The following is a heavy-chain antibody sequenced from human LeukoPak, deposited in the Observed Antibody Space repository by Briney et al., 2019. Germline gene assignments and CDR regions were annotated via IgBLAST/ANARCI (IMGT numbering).Heavy chain of an antibody. V-gene: IGHV4-38-2*01. D-gene: IGHD1-20*01. CDR2: IYHSGST. CDR3: ARAAITAYYMDV. J-gene: IGHJ6*03. Sequence: PSETLSLTCAVSGYSISSGYYWGWIRQPPGKGLEWIGSIYHSGSTNYNPSLKSRVTISVDTSKNQFSLKLSSVTAADTAVYYCARAAITAYYMDVWGKGTTVTVSS. CDR1: GYSISSGYY.